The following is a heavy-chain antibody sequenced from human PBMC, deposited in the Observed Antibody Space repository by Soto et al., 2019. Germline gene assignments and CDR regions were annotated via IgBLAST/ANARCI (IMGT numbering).Heavy chain of an antibody. J-gene: IGHJ4*02. CDR3: ARDAQEVFWGGYYDY. D-gene: IGHD3-3*01. V-gene: IGHV1-69*13. CDR1: GGTFSSYA. CDR2: IIPISGTA. Sequence: SVKVSCKASGGTFSSYAISWVRQAPGQGLEWMGGIIPISGTANYAQKFRGRVTVTADESTSTAYMELSNMRSEDTAVYYCARDAQEVFWGGYYDYWGQGTLVTVSS.